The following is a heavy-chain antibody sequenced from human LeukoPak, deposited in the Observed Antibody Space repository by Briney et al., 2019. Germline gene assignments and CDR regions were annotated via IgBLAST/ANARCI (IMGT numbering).Heavy chain of an antibody. CDR2: ISWNSGSI. Sequence: GRSLRLSCAASGFTFDDYAMHWVRQAPGKGLEWVSGISWNSGSIGYADSVKGRFTISRDNAKNPLYLQMNSLRAEDTALYYCAKDMPKYYYDSSGPLDYWGQGTLVTVSS. J-gene: IGHJ4*02. CDR3: AKDMPKYYYDSSGPLDY. V-gene: IGHV3-9*01. CDR1: GFTFDDYA. D-gene: IGHD3-22*01.